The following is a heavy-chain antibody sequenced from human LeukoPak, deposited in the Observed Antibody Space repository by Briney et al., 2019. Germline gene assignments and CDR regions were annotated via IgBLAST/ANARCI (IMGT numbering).Heavy chain of an antibody. D-gene: IGHD5-18*01. J-gene: IGHJ4*02. CDR1: GHTFTSYD. Sequence: ASVKVSCKASGHTFTSYDINWVRQAPGQGLEWMGGIIPIFGTANYAQKFQGRVTITADESTSTAYMELSSLRSEDTAVYYCARARGYSYGWGGVLDFDYWGQGTLVTVSS. V-gene: IGHV1-69*13. CDR2: IIPIFGTA. CDR3: ARARGYSYGWGGVLDFDY.